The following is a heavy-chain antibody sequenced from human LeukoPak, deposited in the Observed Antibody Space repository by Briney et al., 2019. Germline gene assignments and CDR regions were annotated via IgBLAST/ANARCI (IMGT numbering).Heavy chain of an antibody. CDR2: IKQDGSEK. CDR3: ASVSITVAERDYMDV. D-gene: IGHD6-19*01. V-gene: IGHV3-7*01. Sequence: GGSLRLSCAASGFTFSRYWMSWIRQAPGKGLEWVANIKQDGSEKYYVDSVKGRFTISRDNAKNSLSLQMNSLRAEDTAVYYCASVSITVAERDYMDVWGKGTMVTVSS. CDR1: GFTFSRYW. J-gene: IGHJ6*03.